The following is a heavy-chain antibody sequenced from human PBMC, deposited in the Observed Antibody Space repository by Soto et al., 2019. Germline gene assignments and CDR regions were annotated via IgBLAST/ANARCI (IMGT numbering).Heavy chain of an antibody. V-gene: IGHV3-7*01. D-gene: IGHD3-3*01. Sequence: PGGSLRLSCAASGFTFSSYWMSWVRQAPGKGLEWVANIKQDGSEKYYVDSVKGRFTISRDNAKNSLYLQMNSLRAEDTAVYYCARETYYDFWSGSRFPNYMDVWGKGTTVTVSS. J-gene: IGHJ6*03. CDR1: GFTFSSYW. CDR3: ARETYYDFWSGSRFPNYMDV. CDR2: IKQDGSEK.